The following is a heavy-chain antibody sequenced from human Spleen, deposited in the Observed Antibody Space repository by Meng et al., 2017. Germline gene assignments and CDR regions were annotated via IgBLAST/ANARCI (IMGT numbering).Heavy chain of an antibody. CDR2: INHSGST. CDR1: GGSFSGYY. D-gene: IGHD3-22*01. J-gene: IGHJ4*02. Sequence: SETLSLTCAVYGGSFSGYYWSWIRQPPGKGLEWIGEINHSGSTNYNPSLKSRVTISVDTSKNQFSLKLSSVTAADRAVYYCARGGPYYYDSSGYLWGQGTLVTVSS. CDR3: ARGGPYYYDSSGYL. V-gene: IGHV4-34*01.